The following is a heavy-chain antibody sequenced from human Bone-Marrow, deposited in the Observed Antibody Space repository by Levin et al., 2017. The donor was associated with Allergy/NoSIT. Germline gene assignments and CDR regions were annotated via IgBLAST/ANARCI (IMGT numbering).Heavy chain of an antibody. CDR3: ARGVAGPFDH. D-gene: IGHD6-19*01. J-gene: IGHJ4*02. CDR2: ISTSSNYA. CDR1: GISFTDYY. Sequence: GESLKISCVASGISFTDYYMSWIRQAPGKGLEWLSFISTSSNYANYADSVKGRFTISRDDAKNSLYLEMNSLKVEDTAIYYCARGVAGPFDHWGQGALVTVSS. V-gene: IGHV3-11*05.